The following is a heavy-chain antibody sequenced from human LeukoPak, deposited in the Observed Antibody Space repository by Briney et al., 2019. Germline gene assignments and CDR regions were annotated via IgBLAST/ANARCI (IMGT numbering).Heavy chain of an antibody. CDR3: ARGSIAAHDAFDI. CDR2: IIPILGIA. J-gene: IGHJ3*02. Sequence: ASVKVSRKASGGTFSSYAISWVRQAPGQGLEWMGRIIPILGIANYAQKFQGRVTITADKSTSTAYMELSSLRSEDTAVYYCARGSIAAHDAFDIWGQGTMVTVSS. D-gene: IGHD6-6*01. CDR1: GGTFSSYA. V-gene: IGHV1-69*04.